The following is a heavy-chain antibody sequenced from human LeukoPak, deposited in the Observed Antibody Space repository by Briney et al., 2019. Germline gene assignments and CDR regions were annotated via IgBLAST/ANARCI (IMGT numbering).Heavy chain of an antibody. CDR1: GGSISSGGYY. CDR2: IYYSGST. J-gene: IGHJ3*02. CDR3: ARDRSPRELRYFDWLTDDAFDI. D-gene: IGHD3-9*01. Sequence: SETLSLTCTVSGGSISSGGYYWSWIRQHPGKGLEWIGYIYYSGSTYYNPSPKSRVTISVDMSKNQFSLKLSSVTAADTAVYYCARDRSPRELRYFDWLTDDAFDIWGQGTMVTVSS. V-gene: IGHV4-31*03.